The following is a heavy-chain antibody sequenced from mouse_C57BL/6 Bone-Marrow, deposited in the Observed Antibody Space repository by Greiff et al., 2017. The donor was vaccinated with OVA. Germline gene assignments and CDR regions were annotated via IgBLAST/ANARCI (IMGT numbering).Heavy chain of an antibody. V-gene: IGHV1-69*01. CDR1: GYTFTSYW. CDR3: AREDYYGSSYYYYAMDY. J-gene: IGHJ4*01. CDR2: IDPSDSYT. Sequence: QVQLQQPGAELVMPGASVKLSCKASGYTFTSYWMHWVKQRPGQGLEWIGEIDPSDSYTNYNQKFKGKSTLTVDKSSSTAYMQLSSLTSEDSAVYYCAREDYYGSSYYYYAMDYWGQGTSVTVSS. D-gene: IGHD1-1*01.